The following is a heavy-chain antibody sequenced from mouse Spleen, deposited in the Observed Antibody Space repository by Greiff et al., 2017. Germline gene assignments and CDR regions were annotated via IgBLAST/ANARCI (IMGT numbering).Heavy chain of an antibody. J-gene: IGHJ2*01. CDR1: GYSFTGYY. V-gene: IGHV1-42*01. D-gene: IGHD1-2*01. CDR3: ARRLGLFDY. CDR2: INPSTGGT. Sequence: VQLQQSGPELVKPGASVKISCKASGYSFTGYYMNWVKQSPEKSLEWIGEINPSTGGTTYNQKFKAKATLTVDKSSSTAYMQLKSLTSEDSAVYYCARRLGLFDYWGQGTTLTVSS.